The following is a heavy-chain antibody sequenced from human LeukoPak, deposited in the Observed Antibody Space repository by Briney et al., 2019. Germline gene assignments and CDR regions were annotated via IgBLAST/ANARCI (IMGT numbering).Heavy chain of an antibody. D-gene: IGHD2-15*01. V-gene: IGHV1-2*02. Sequence: ASVKVSCKASGYTFTGYYIHWVRQAPGQGPEWMGWINPDNGGTNYAQKFQGRVTMTRDTSINTAYMGVSRLKSDDTAVYYCARESPDIVVVVTAALRRSWFDPWGQGTLVTVSS. J-gene: IGHJ5*02. CDR3: ARESPDIVVVVTAALRRSWFDP. CDR2: INPDNGGT. CDR1: GYTFTGYY.